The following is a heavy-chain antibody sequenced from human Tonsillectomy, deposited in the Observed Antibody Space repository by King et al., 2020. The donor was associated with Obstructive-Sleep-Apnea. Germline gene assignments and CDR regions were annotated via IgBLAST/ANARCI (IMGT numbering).Heavy chain of an antibody. V-gene: IGHV3-30*04. CDR3: ARDRHDYGDSHFDY. CDR2: ISFDGNNK. CDR1: GFTFNSYA. Sequence: VQLVESGGGVVQPGRSLRLSCAASGFTFNSYAMHWVRQDPGKGLEWVAVISFDGNNKYYADSVKGRFTISRDNSKNTLYLQMNRLRAEDTAVYYCARDRHDYGDSHFDYWGQGTLVTVSS. D-gene: IGHD4-17*01. J-gene: IGHJ4*02.